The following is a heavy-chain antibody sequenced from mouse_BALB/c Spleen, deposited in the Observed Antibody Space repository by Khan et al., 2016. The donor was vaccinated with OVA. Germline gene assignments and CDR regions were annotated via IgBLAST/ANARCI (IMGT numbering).Heavy chain of an antibody. CDR3: ARLAYYYDSEGFAY. Sequence: VQLKESGGDLVKPGGSLKLSCAAPGFTFSTYGMSWVRQTPDKRLEWVATVSTGGGYTYYPDSVKGRFTISRDNAKNTLYLQMSSLKSEDTAMFYCARLAYYYDSEGFAYWGQGTLVTVSA. CDR1: GFTFSTYG. J-gene: IGHJ3*01. CDR2: VSTGGGYT. D-gene: IGHD1-1*01. V-gene: IGHV5-6*01.